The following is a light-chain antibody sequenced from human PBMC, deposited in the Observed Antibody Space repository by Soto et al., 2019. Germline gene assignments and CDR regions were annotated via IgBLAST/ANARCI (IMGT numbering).Light chain of an antibody. V-gene: IGKV3-20*01. J-gene: IGKJ1*01. CDR2: GAS. CDR3: QQYGSSGRT. CDR1: QTVSITY. Sequence: VLTQSPGTLSLSPGESATLSCRASQTVSITYLTWYQQKPGQAPRLLIFGASKRATGIPDRFSGSGSGRDFTLTISGLEPEDFAVYYCQQYGSSGRTFGQGTKVDIK.